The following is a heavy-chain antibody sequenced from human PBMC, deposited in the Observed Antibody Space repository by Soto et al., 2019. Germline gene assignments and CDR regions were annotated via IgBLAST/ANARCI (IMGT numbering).Heavy chain of an antibody. J-gene: IGHJ4*02. Sequence: GASVKVSCKASGYTFTGYYMHWVRQAPGQGLEWMGWITPNSGGTNYAQKFQGRVTMTRDTSISTAYMELSRLRSDDTAVYYCARDWRIQLWDWAYDLWGQGVLVTVSS. CDR2: ITPNSGGT. CDR3: ARDWRIQLWDWAYDL. CDR1: GYTFTGYY. V-gene: IGHV1-2*02. D-gene: IGHD5-18*01.